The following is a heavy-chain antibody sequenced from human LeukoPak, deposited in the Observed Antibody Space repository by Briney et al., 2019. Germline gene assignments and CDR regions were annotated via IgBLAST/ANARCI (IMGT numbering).Heavy chain of an antibody. V-gene: IGHV3-23*01. D-gene: IGHD2-2*01. CDR1: GFTFSSYA. CDR2: ISGSGGST. Sequence: GGSLRLSCAASGFTFSSYAMSWVRQAPGKGLEWVSAISGSGGSTYYADSVKGRFTISRDSSKNTLYLQMNSLRAEDTAVYYCAKAYQLLGDFDYWGQGTLVTVSS. CDR3: AKAYQLLGDFDY. J-gene: IGHJ4*02.